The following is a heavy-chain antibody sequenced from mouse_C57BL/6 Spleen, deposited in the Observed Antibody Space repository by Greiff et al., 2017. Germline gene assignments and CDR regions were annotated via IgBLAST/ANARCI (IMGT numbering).Heavy chain of an antibody. CDR2: IHPNSGST. J-gene: IGHJ2*01. V-gene: IGHV1-64*01. CDR3: ASKAYGSSLIDY. Sequence: QVQLQQSGAELVKPGASVKLSCTASGYTFTSYWMHWVKQRPGQGLEWIGMIHPNSGSTNYNAKFKSKATLTVDKSSSTAYLQLSSLTSEDSAVYYCASKAYGSSLIDYWGQGTTLTVSS. CDR1: GYTFTSYW. D-gene: IGHD1-1*01.